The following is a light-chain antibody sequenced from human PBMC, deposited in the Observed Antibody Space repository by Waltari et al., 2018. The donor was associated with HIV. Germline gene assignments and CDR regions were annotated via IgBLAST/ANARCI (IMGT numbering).Light chain of an antibody. CDR1: SSNIGSNY. Sequence: QSVLTQPPSASGTPGQRVTISCSGSSSNIGSNYVYWYRQLPGTAPKLLIYRNNQRASGVPDRFSGSKSGTSASLAISGLRSEDEADYYCATWADRPSGPVVFGGGTKVTVL. CDR3: ATWADRPSGPVV. J-gene: IGLJ2*01. V-gene: IGLV1-47*01. CDR2: RNN.